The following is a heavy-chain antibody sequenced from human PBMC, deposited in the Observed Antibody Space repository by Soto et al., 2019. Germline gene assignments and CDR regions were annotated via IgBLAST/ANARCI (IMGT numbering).Heavy chain of an antibody. CDR3: ARDHWDCSGGGCNPHQLNFFAMDV. Sequence: QVHLVESGGGGVQPGRPKRLSCVVSGFTFNDYAIHWVRQAPGKGLEWVAVISFDGNNKFYADSVKGRFTISRDRSKTTAYLQMNNLRAEDTAVYYCARDHWDCSGGGCNPHQLNFFAMDVWGQGTTVTVSS. V-gene: IGHV3-30*03. CDR2: ISFDGNNK. J-gene: IGHJ6*02. D-gene: IGHD2-15*01. CDR1: GFTFNDYA.